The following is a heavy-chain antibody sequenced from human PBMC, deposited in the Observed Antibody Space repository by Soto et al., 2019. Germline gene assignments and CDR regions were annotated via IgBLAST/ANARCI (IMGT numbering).Heavy chain of an antibody. Sequence: PSETLSLTCAVSGYSISSGYYWGWIRQPPGKGLEWIGSIYHSGSTYYNPSLKSRVTISVDTSKNQFSLKLSSVTAADTAVYYCARVAIRFGELFFGMDVWGQVNTVT. D-gene: IGHD3-10*01. J-gene: IGHJ6*02. CDR1: GYSISSGYY. V-gene: IGHV4-38-2*01. CDR2: IYHSGST. CDR3: ARVAIRFGELFFGMDV.